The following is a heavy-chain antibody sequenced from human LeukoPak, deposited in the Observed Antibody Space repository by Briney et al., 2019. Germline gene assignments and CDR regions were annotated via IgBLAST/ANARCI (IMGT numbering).Heavy chain of an antibody. D-gene: IGHD6-6*01. J-gene: IGHJ4*02. Sequence: GGSLRLSCAASGFSFIKAWMSWVRQAPGKGLEWVSAISGSGGSTYYADSVKGRFTISRDNSKNTLYLQMNSLRAEDTAVYYCAKPPIAARDWTPFDYWGQGTLVTVSS. CDR2: ISGSGGST. CDR3: AKPPIAARDWTPFDY. V-gene: IGHV3-23*01. CDR1: GFSFIKAW.